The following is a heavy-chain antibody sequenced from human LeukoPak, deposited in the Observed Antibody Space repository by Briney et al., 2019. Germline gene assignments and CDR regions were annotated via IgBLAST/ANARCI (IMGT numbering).Heavy chain of an antibody. V-gene: IGHV1-69*13. J-gene: IGHJ4*02. CDR3: ARDGVYSNFDY. CDR2: IIPIFGTA. Sequence: ASVKVSCTASGYTFTSYYMHWVRQAPGQGLEWMGGIIPIFGTANYAQKFQGRVTITADESTSTAYMELSSLRSEDTAVYYCARDGVYSNFDYWGQGTLVTVSS. CDR1: GYTFTSYY. D-gene: IGHD3-10*01.